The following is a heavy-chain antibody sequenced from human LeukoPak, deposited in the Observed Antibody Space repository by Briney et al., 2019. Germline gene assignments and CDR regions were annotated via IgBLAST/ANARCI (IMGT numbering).Heavy chain of an antibody. V-gene: IGHV1-8*01. J-gene: IGHJ5*02. CDR1: GDTFTTYA. Sequence: ASVKVSCKTSGDTFTTYAINWVRQATGQGLEWMGWMNPNSGNTGYAQKFQGRVTITRNTSISTAYMELSSLRSEDTAVYYCARGLDYGDYSRFDPWGQGTLVSVSS. CDR2: MNPNSGNT. CDR3: ARGLDYGDYSRFDP. D-gene: IGHD4-17*01.